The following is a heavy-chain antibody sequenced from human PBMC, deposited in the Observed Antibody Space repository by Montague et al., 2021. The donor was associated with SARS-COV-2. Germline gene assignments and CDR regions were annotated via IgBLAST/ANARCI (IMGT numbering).Heavy chain of an antibody. D-gene: IGHD3-10*01. CDR3: ARVTLGGRDGRTRQYYGLDS. CDR1: GGPISRYF. J-gene: IGHJ4*02. CDR2: VHDIESS. V-gene: IGHV4-59*01. Sequence: SETLSLTCTVSGGPISRYFWNWIRQTPGKGLEWMGYVHDIESSIYNPSLQSRITILLDTPKNQFSLRLNAVTAADTAVYYCARVTLGGRDGRTRQYYGLDSWGQGILVTVSS.